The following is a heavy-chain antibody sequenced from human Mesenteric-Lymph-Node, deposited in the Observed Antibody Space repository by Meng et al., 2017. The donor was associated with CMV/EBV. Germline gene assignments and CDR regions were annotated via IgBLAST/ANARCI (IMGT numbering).Heavy chain of an antibody. J-gene: IGHJ3*02. V-gene: IGHV4-61*01. CDR1: GGSVSSGSYY. Sequence: SETLSLTCTVSGGSVSSGSYYWSWIRQPPGKGLEWIGYIYYSGSTNYNPSLKSRVTISVDTSKNQFSLKLSSVTAADTAVYYCASGKRNLERGAFDIWGQGTMVTVSS. CDR2: IYYSGST. CDR3: ASGKRNLERGAFDI. D-gene: IGHD1-1*01.